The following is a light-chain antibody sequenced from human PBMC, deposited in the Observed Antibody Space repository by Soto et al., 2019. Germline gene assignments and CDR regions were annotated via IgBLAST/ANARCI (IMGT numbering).Light chain of an antibody. CDR1: SSDVGGYIW. CDR2: DVY. J-gene: IGLJ1*01. V-gene: IGLV2-14*01. CDR3: VSYTSRSTYV. Sequence: QSVLTQPASLSGSPGQSITISCTGTSSDVGGYIWVSWYQHHPGKAPKLVIYDVYQRPSGVSSRFSGSKSGHTAFLTISGLQTEDEADYYCVSYTSRSTYVFGSGTKVTVL.